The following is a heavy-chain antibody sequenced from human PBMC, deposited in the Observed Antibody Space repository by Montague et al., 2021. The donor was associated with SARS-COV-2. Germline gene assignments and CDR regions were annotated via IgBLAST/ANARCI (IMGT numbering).Heavy chain of an antibody. J-gene: IGHJ3*02. V-gene: IGHV4-39*02. CDR3: ARRPGASYYVFWSGGFDI. CDR2: IHYSGST. CDR1: GGSVNSGSYS. Sequence: SETLSLTCTVSGGSVNSGSYSWDWIRQPPGKGLVWIGSIHYSGSTSYNPSLKSRVTISIDTSKNHFSLRVNSVTAADSAVYFCARRPGASYYVFWSGGFDIWGQGTMVTVS. D-gene: IGHD3-3*01.